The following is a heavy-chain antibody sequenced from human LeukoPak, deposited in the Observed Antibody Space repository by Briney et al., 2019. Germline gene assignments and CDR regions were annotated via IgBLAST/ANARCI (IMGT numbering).Heavy chain of an antibody. CDR2: IKHDGSEK. D-gene: IGHD3-3*01. J-gene: IGHJ4*02. CDR3: ATDRGWRTSGYYLYYFEY. V-gene: IGHV3-7*01. Sequence: GGSLRLSCAASGFIFTNYLMSWVRQAPGKGLEWVASIKHDGSEKYYVDSVRGRFTISRDDTMNSLYLQMSSLRAEDTAVYYCATDRGWRTSGYYLYYFEYWGQGTLVTYSS. CDR1: GFIFTNYL.